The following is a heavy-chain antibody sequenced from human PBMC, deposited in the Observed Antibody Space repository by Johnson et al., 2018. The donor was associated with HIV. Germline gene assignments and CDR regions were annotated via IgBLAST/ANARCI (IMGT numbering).Heavy chain of an antibody. CDR2: INWNGGRT. Sequence: LVESGGGVVRPGGSLRLSCAASGFTFDDYGMSWVRQAPGKGLEWVSGINWNGGRTGYTDSVNGRFTISRDNARNSLYLQINSLRAEDTALYYCARTLKWELGLPDWDAFDIWGQGTMVTVSS. J-gene: IGHJ3*02. CDR1: GFTFDDYG. V-gene: IGHV3-20*04. CDR3: ARTLKWELGLPDWDAFDI. D-gene: IGHD1-26*01.